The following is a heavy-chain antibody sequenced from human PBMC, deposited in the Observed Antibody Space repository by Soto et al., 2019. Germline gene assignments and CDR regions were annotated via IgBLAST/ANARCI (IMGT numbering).Heavy chain of an antibody. CDR1: GFSISSGYF. D-gene: IGHD3-22*01. V-gene: IGHV4-38-2*02. Sequence: SETLSLTCAVSGFSISSGYFWGWIRQPPGKGPEWLGSIYHSGTTYYNPSVKGRVTISVDTSKNQFSLKMSSVTAADTAVYYRARDSSGYYWFDPWGQGTLVTV. CDR3: ARDSSGYYWFDP. CDR2: IYHSGTT. J-gene: IGHJ5*02.